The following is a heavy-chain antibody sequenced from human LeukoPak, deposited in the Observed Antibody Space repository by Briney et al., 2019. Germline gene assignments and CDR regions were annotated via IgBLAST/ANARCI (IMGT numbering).Heavy chain of an antibody. Sequence: GESLKISCKGSGYSFTSSWIGRVRQMPGKGLEWMGIIYPGDSDTRNSPSFQGQVTISADKSITTAYLQWSSLKASDTAMYYCARRAYYSDSSGPSHFDYWGQGTLVTVSP. V-gene: IGHV5-51*01. D-gene: IGHD3-22*01. CDR3: ARRAYYSDSSGPSHFDY. CDR2: IYPGDSDT. J-gene: IGHJ4*02. CDR1: GYSFTSSW.